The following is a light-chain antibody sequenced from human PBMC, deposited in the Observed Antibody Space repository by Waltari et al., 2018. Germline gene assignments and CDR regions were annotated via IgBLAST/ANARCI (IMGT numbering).Light chain of an antibody. CDR2: DVS. J-gene: IGLJ2*01. Sequence: QSALTQPASVSGSPGQSVTIFCAGTSNDVGGYNSVSWYQEHPGQAPRVIIYDVSERPSGFSDRFSGSKSGNTASLTISGLQAEDEADYYCSSQSSNDVVLFGGGTKLTVL. V-gene: IGLV2-14*01. CDR3: SSQSSNDVVL. CDR1: SNDVGGYNS.